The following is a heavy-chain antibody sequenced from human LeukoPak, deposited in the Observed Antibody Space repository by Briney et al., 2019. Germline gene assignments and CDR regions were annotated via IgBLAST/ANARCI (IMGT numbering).Heavy chain of an antibody. D-gene: IGHD3-10*01. V-gene: IGHV4-39*01. CDR1: GGSISSSSYY. CDR2: IYYSGST. Sequence: PSETLSLTCTVSGGSISSSSYYWGWIRQPPGKGLEWIGSIYYSGSTYYNPSLKSRVTISVDTSRNQFSLKLSSVTAADTAVYYCARRRYYGSGSLYLDYWGQGTLVTVSS. CDR3: ARRRYYGSGSLYLDY. J-gene: IGHJ4*02.